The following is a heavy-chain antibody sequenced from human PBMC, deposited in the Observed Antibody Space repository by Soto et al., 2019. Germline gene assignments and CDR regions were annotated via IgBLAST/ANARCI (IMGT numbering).Heavy chain of an antibody. D-gene: IGHD7-27*01. J-gene: IGHJ4*02. CDR2: IDLDNDNR. CDR1: GHTFTGHH. V-gene: IGHV1-2*02. Sequence: QVQLVQSGAEVKKPGASVKDSCKASGHTFTGHHMHWVRQAPGQGLEWMGYIDLDNDNRASAQKFQGRVTTTRDTSITTAYMELSGLRADDTAVYYCGLEPTGTGGFDYWGQGTLVTVSS. CDR3: GLEPTGTGGFDY.